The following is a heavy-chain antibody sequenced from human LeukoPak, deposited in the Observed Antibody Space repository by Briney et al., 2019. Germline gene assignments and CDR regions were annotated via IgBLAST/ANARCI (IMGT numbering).Heavy chain of an antibody. V-gene: IGHV1-2*02. CDR1: VYTFTGYY. J-gene: IGHJ4*02. CDR2: INPNSGGT. CDR3: VRAPYSSSWFFDY. Sequence: ASVNVSCKASVYTFTGYYMHWVRQAPGQGLEWMGWINPNSGGTNYAQKFQGRVTMTRDTSISTAYMELSRLRSDDTAVYYCVRAPYSSSWFFDYWGQGTLVTVSS. D-gene: IGHD6-13*01.